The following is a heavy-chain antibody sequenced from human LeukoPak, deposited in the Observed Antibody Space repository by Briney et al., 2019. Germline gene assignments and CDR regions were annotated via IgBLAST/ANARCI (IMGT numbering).Heavy chain of an antibody. CDR3: AKVYDYVWGSYREYFDY. J-gene: IGHJ4*02. CDR1: GFTFSSYE. D-gene: IGHD3-16*02. V-gene: IGHV3-23*01. Sequence: GGSLRLSCAASGFTFSSYEMNWVRQAPGKGLEWVSAISGSGGSTYYADSVKGRFTISRDNSKNTLYLQMNSLRAEDTAVYYCAKVYDYVWGSYREYFDYWGQGTLVTVSS. CDR2: ISGSGGST.